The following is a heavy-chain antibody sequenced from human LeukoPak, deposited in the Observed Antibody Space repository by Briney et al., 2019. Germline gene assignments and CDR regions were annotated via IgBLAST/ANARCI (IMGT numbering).Heavy chain of an antibody. Sequence: GGSLRLSCAASGFTFSNYGMHWVRQAPGKGLEWVAFIRYDGSDKHYAESVKGRFTISRDNSKNTLYLEMNSLRAEDTAVYYCARSFMPLIVVYFDNWGQGTLVSVSS. CDR3: ARSFMPLIVVYFDN. J-gene: IGHJ4*02. CDR2: IRYDGSDK. CDR1: GFTFSNYG. D-gene: IGHD3-22*01. V-gene: IGHV3-30*02.